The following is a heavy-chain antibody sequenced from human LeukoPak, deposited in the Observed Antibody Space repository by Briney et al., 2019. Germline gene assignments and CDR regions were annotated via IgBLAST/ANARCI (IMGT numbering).Heavy chain of an antibody. CDR1: GFTFSSYS. D-gene: IGHD5-24*01. Sequence: GGSLRLSCAASGFTFSSYSMNWVRQASGKGLEWVSFISSSSTYIYYADSVKGRFTISRDNAKNSLYLQMNSLRAEDTALYYCAREPAGYNFDYWGQGTLVTVSS. CDR3: AREPAGYNFDY. J-gene: IGHJ4*02. V-gene: IGHV3-21*01. CDR2: ISSSSTYI.